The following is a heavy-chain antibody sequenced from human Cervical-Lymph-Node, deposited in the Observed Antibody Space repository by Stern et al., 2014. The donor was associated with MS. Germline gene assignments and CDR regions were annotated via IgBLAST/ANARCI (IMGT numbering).Heavy chain of an antibody. CDR2: IFSNDEK. J-gene: IGHJ4*02. Sequence: QVTLKESGPVLVKPTETLALTCTVSGFSLSNARMGVSWIRQPPGKALEWLAHIFSNDEKSYSTSLKSRLTISKDTSKSQVVLTMTNMDPVDTATYYCARISMTTVTTPYFDYWGQGTLVTVSS. CDR1: GFSLSNARMG. V-gene: IGHV2-26*01. D-gene: IGHD4-11*01. CDR3: ARISMTTVTTPYFDY.